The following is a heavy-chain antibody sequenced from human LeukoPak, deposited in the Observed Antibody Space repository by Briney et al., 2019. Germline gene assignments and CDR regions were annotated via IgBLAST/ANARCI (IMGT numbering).Heavy chain of an antibody. V-gene: IGHV1-2*02. D-gene: IGHD3-10*01. Sequence: ASVKVSCKASRYTFTGYYMHWVRQAPGQGLEWMGWINPNSGGTNYAQKFQGRVTMTRDTSASISYMALSSLRSEDMAVYYCARDSGPSAFDIWGQGTKVTVSS. CDR3: ARDSGPSAFDI. CDR1: RYTFTGYY. CDR2: INPNSGGT. J-gene: IGHJ3*02.